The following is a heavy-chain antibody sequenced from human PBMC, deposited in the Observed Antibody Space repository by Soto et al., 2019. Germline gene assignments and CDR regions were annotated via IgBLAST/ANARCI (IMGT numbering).Heavy chain of an antibody. CDR1: GDTFTSYA. D-gene: IGHD6-13*01. CDR3: ARDRYSSSWYVGAFDY. J-gene: IGHJ4*02. Sequence: QVQLVQSGAEVKKPGASVKVSCKASGDTFTSYAIYWVRQAPGQRLEWMGWINAGNGNTRYSQKFQDRVTITRDTYASTVYMELSSLRSEDTAVYYCARDRYSSSWYVGAFDYWGQGTLVTVSS. CDR2: INAGNGNT. V-gene: IGHV1-3*01.